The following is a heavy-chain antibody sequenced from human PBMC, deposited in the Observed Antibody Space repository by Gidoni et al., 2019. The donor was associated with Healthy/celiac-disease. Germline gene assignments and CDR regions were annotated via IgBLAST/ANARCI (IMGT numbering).Heavy chain of an antibody. CDR2: MNPNSGNT. CDR3: ASQWLVPWAFDI. J-gene: IGHJ3*02. Sequence: QVQLVQSGGEVTKPGASVKLTCKASGYTFTSYDINWVRQATGQGLEWMGWMNPNSGNTGYAQKFQGRVTMTRNTSISTAYMELSSLRSEDTAVYYCASQWLVPWAFDIWGQGTMVTVSS. CDR1: GYTFTSYD. V-gene: IGHV1-8*01. D-gene: IGHD6-19*01.